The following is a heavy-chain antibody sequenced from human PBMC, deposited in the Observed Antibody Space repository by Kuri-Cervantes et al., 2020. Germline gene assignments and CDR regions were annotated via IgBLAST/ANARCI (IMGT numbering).Heavy chain of an antibody. Sequence: SETLSLTCTVSGGSISSYYWSWIRQPAGKGLEWIGRIYTSGSTNYNPSPKSRVTISVDKSKNQFSLKLSSVTAVDTAVYYCARSEAIPAGVGDWFDPWGQGILVTVSS. CDR1: GGSISSYY. CDR2: IYTSGST. V-gene: IGHV4-4*07. D-gene: IGHD2-2*02. CDR3: ARSEAIPAGVGDWFDP. J-gene: IGHJ5*02.